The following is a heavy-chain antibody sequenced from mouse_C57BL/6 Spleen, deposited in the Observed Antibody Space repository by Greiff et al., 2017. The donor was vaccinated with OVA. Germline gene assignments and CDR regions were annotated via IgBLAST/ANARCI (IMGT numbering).Heavy chain of an antibody. J-gene: IGHJ2*01. CDR1: GYTFTDYN. CDR2: INPNNGGT. Sequence: EVKLMESGPELVKPGASVKIPCKASGYTFTDYNMDWVKQSPGKSLEWIGDINPNNGGTIYNQKFKGKATLTVDKSSSTAYMELRSLTSEDTAVYYCARDGYDVGYFDYWGQGTTLTVSS. D-gene: IGHD2-2*01. V-gene: IGHV1-18*01. CDR3: ARDGYDVGYFDY.